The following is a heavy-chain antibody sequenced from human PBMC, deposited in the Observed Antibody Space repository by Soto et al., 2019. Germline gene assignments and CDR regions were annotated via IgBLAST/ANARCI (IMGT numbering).Heavy chain of an antibody. Sequence: QVQLQESGPRLVKPSETLSLTCTVSNGSISQYYWNWIRQSPGKGLEWIGYLYYTGAATYNPSLQSRVTMSLDKSKTHFSLKLSSVTAADTATYFCSSAFYSSDNDGYPVFDYWGPGTLVPVSS. CDR1: NGSISQYY. CDR3: SSAFYSSDNDGYPVFDY. V-gene: IGHV4-59*01. D-gene: IGHD5-18*01. CDR2: LYYTGAA. J-gene: IGHJ4*02.